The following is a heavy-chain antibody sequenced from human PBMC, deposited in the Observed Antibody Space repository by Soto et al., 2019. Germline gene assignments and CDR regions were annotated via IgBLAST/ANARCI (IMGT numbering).Heavy chain of an antibody. CDR1: GFTFRSYA. CDR2: ISNRGGRT. Sequence: EVQLLESGGGLVQPGGSLRLSCAASGFTFRSYAMSWVRQAPGKGLEWVSGISNRGGRTYHADAVKGRFTISRDNSKXXXXXXXXXXXXXXXXXXXXXXDRTIFGVVRGWFDPWGQGTLVTVSS. D-gene: IGHD3-3*01. CDR3: XXDRTIFGVVRGWFDP. J-gene: IGHJ5*02. V-gene: IGHV3-23*01.